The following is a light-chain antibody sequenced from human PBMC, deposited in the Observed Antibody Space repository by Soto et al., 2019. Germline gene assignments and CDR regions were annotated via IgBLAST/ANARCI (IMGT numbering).Light chain of an antibody. CDR1: SSNIGAGYD. V-gene: IGLV1-40*01. CDR2: GNS. J-gene: IGLJ2*01. Sequence: QSVLTQPPSVSGAPGQRVTISCTGSSSNIGAGYDVHWYQQLPGTAPKLLIYGNSNRPSGVPDRFSGSKSGTSPYLAITGLQAEDEADYYCQSYASSLSVVFGGGTKVTVL. CDR3: QSYASSLSVV.